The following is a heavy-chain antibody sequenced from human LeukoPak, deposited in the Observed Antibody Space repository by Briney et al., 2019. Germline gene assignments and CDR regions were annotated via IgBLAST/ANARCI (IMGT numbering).Heavy chain of an antibody. CDR3: ARSHHYYGSGSYGMDV. CDR1: GGSISSGDYY. V-gene: IGHV4-30-4*01. Sequence: SESLSLTCTVSGGSISSGDYYWRWIRQPPGKGLEWIGYIYYSGSTYYNPSLKSRVTISVYTSKNQFSLKLSSVTAADTAVYYCARSHHYYGSGSYGMDVWGQGTTVTVSS. D-gene: IGHD3-10*01. J-gene: IGHJ6*02. CDR2: IYYSGST.